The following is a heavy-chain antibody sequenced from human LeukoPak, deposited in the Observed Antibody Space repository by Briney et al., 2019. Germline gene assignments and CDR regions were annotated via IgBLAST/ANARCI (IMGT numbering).Heavy chain of an antibody. Sequence: GGSLRLSCAASGFTFSSYGMHWVRQAPGKGLEWVAFIRYDGSNKYYADSVKGRFTISRVNSKNTLYLQMNSLRAEDTAVYYCAKERDTAMVTIDYWGQGTLVTVSS. CDR1: GFTFSSYG. CDR3: AKERDTAMVTIDY. V-gene: IGHV3-30*02. CDR2: IRYDGSNK. D-gene: IGHD5-18*01. J-gene: IGHJ4*02.